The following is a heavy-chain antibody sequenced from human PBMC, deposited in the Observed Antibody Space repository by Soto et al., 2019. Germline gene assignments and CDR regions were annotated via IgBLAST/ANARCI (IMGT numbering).Heavy chain of an antibody. CDR1: GYTFTGYY. CDR3: AKGGAIVAAGTRVYLYNAMDF. V-gene: IGHV1-2*02. Sequence: ASVKVSCKASGYTFTGYYVHWVRQAPGQGLEWMGLINPNSGDTYLAQRFQGRVTMNRDTSIGTAYMELRGLTSDDTAEYYCAKGGAIVAAGTRVYLYNAMDFWGQGTTVTV. D-gene: IGHD1-26*01. CDR2: INPNSGDT. J-gene: IGHJ6*02.